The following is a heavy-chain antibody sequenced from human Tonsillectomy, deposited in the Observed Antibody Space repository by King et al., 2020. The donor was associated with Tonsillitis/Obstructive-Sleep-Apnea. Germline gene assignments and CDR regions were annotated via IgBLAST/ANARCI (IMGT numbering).Heavy chain of an antibody. CDR2: INQDGTEK. D-gene: IGHD3-22*01. J-gene: IGHJ3*02. CDR3: ARVMVTTIGLVPFDI. Sequence: VQLVESGGGLVQPGKSLRLSCAASGFTFSSYWMTWVRQAPGKGLEWVANINQDGTEKYYVDSVKGRFNISRDHAKNSLYLQMNSLRAEDTAMYYCARVMVTTIGLVPFDIWGQGTMVAVSS. CDR1: GFTFSSYW. V-gene: IGHV3-7*01.